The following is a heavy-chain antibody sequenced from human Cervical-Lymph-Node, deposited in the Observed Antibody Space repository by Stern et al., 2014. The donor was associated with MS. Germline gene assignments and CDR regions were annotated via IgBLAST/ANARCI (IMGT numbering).Heavy chain of an antibody. CDR1: GGTFSSYA. D-gene: IGHD1-26*01. Sequence: VQLVESGAEGKKPGSSVKVSCKASGGTFSSYAISWVRQAPGQGLEWMGGIIPIFGTASYAQKFQGRVTITADESTSTAYMELSSLRSEDTAVYYCARGGEWEPHASWGQGTLVTVSS. V-gene: IGHV1-69*01. CDR2: IIPIFGTA. CDR3: ARGGEWEPHAS. J-gene: IGHJ4*02.